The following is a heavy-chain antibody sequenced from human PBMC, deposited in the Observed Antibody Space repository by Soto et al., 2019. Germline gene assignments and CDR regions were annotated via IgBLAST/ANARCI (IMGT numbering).Heavy chain of an antibody. CDR3: ARLGEGATTEFDY. D-gene: IGHD5-12*01. V-gene: IGHV4-59*08. J-gene: IGHJ4*02. Sequence: SETLSLTCTVSGGSISSYYWSWIRQPPGKGLEWIGYIYYSGSTNYNPSLKSRVTISVDTSKNQFSLKLSSVTAADTAVYYCARLGEGATTEFDYWGQGTLVSVSS. CDR1: GGSISSYY. CDR2: IYYSGST.